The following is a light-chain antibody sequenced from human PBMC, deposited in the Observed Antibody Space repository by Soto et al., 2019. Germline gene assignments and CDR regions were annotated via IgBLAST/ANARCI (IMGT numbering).Light chain of an antibody. V-gene: IGKV3-11*01. J-gene: IGKJ1*01. CDR1: QSVSSY. Sequence: EIVLTQSPATLSLSPGERATLSCRASQSVSSYLAWYQQKPGQAPRLLIYDASNRATGIPARFSGSGSGTDFPINISSLEPEDFAVYYCQQRSNWRTFGQGTKVEIK. CDR3: QQRSNWRT. CDR2: DAS.